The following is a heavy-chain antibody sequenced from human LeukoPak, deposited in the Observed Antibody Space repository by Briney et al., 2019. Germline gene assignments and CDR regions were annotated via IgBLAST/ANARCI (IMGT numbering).Heavy chain of an antibody. D-gene: IGHD1-26*01. Sequence: SETLSLTCAVYGGSFSGHYWSWIRQPPGKGLEWIGSIYYSGSTYYNPSLKSRVTISVDTSKNQFSLKRSSVTAADTAVYYCARDLVYGGQGTLVTVSS. V-gene: IGHV4-34*01. J-gene: IGHJ4*02. CDR2: IYYSGST. CDR1: GGSFSGHY. CDR3: ARDLVY.